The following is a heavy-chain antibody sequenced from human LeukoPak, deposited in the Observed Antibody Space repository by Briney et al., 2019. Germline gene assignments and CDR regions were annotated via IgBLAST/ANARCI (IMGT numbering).Heavy chain of an antibody. Sequence: SETLSLTCAVYGGSFSDYYWNWIRQPPGKGLEWIGEINHSGSTNSNPSLKSRVTIAVDTSKNQFSLKLSSVAAADTAVYYCAGHHPRNTVDFWGQGTLVTVSS. CDR1: GGSFSDYY. V-gene: IGHV4-34*01. D-gene: IGHD2/OR15-2a*01. J-gene: IGHJ4*02. CDR3: AGHHPRNTVDF. CDR2: INHSGST.